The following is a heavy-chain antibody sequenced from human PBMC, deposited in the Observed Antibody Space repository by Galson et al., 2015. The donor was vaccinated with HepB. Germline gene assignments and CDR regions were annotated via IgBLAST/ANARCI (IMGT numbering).Heavy chain of an antibody. CDR3: AKDPGFSDYYGSGSYPDY. Sequence: SLRLSCAASGFTFDDYAMHWVRQAPGKGLEWVSLISWDGGSTYYADSVKGRFTISRDNSKNSLYLQMNGLRAEDTALYYCAKDPGFSDYYGSGSYPDYWGQGTLVTVSS. CDR1: GFTFDDYA. CDR2: ISWDGGST. V-gene: IGHV3-43D*03. D-gene: IGHD3-10*01. J-gene: IGHJ4*02.